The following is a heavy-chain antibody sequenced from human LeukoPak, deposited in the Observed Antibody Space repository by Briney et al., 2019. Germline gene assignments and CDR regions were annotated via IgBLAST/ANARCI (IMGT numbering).Heavy chain of an antibody. CDR3: ARGALRYYYYGMDV. J-gene: IGHJ6*02. V-gene: IGHV3-23*01. Sequence: GGSLRLSCAASGFTLSTYGVSWVRQAPGKGLEWVSAISGSGGSTYYADSVKGRFTISRDNSKNTLYLQMNSLRAEDTAVYYCARGALRYYYYGMDVWGQGTTVTVSS. CDR1: GFTLSTYG. CDR2: ISGSGGST.